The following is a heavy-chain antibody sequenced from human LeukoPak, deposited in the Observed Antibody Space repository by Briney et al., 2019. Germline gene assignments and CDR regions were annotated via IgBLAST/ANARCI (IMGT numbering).Heavy chain of an antibody. CDR2: ISAYNGNT. CDR3: ARDKRRYCSSTSCGNDY. V-gene: IGHV1-18*01. D-gene: IGHD2-2*01. CDR1: GYTFTSYG. J-gene: IGHJ4*02. Sequence: ASVKVSCKASGYTFTSYGISWVRQAPGQGLEWMGWISAYNGNTNYAQKLQGRVTMTTDTSTSTAYMELRSLRSDDTAVYYCARDKRRYCSSTSCGNDYWGQRTLVTVSS.